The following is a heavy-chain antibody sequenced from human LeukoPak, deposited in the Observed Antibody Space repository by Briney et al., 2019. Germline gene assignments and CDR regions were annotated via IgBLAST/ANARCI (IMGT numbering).Heavy chain of an antibody. Sequence: SETLSLTCAVSGGSISSSNWWSWVRQPPGKGLEWIGEIYHSGSTNYNPSLKSRVTISVDKSKNQFSLKLGSVTAADTAVYYCARGPSALLNYYDSSGPTNGAEYFRHWGQGTLVTVSS. CDR1: GGSISSSNW. CDR3: ARGPSALLNYYDSSGPTNGAEYFRH. J-gene: IGHJ1*01. D-gene: IGHD3-22*01. CDR2: IYHSGST. V-gene: IGHV4-4*02.